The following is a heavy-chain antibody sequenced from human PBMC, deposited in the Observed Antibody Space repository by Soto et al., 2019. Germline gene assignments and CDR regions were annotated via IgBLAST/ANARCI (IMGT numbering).Heavy chain of an antibody. Sequence: GGSLRLSCAASGFTFSSYAMSWVRQAPGKGLEWVSAISGSGGSTYYADSVKGRFTISRDNSKNTLYLQMNSLRAEDTAVYYCAKGRYDILTYYMDVWGKGTTVTVSS. J-gene: IGHJ6*03. D-gene: IGHD3-9*01. CDR3: AKGRYDILTYYMDV. V-gene: IGHV3-23*01. CDR1: GFTFSSYA. CDR2: ISGSGGST.